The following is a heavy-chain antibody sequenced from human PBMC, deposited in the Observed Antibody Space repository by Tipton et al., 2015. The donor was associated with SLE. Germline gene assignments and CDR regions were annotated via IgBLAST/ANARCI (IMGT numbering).Heavy chain of an antibody. CDR2: IYYSGST. D-gene: IGHD3-3*01. CDR3: ARTTIFGGHYYYYMDV. Sequence: TLSLTCTVSAGSISSHYWSWIRQPPGKGLEWIGYIYYSGSTNYNPSLKSRVTISVDTSKNQFSLKLSSVTAADTAVYYCARTTIFGGHYYYYMDVWGKGTTVTVSS. V-gene: IGHV4-59*11. CDR1: AGSISSHY. J-gene: IGHJ6*03.